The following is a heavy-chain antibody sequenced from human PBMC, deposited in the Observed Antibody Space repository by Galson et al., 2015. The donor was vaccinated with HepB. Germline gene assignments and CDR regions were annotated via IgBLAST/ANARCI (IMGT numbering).Heavy chain of an antibody. V-gene: IGHV3-30*04. CDR2: ISHDGRNT. CDR1: GFTFSSYS. Sequence: SLRLSCAASGFTFSSYSIHWVREAPGKGLEWVAIISHDGRNTYYAYSVKGRFTISRDNSRNTPYLRMNGLRSDDTAVYYCARERGAGWYEGNDYWGQGTRVVVSS. CDR3: ARERGAGWYEGNDY. D-gene: IGHD6-19*01. J-gene: IGHJ4*02.